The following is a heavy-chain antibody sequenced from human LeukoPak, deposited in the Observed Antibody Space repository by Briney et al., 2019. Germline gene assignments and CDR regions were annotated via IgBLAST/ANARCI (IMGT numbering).Heavy chain of an antibody. V-gene: IGHV3-15*01. CDR3: TTDSGPPSGYFDY. Sequence: PGGSLRLSCAASGFTFSNAWMSWVRQAPGKGLEWVGHIKSQPDGGTTDYAAPVKGRFTISRDDSKNTLYLQMNSLKTEDTAVYYCTTDSGPPSGYFDYWGQGTLVTVSS. D-gene: IGHD1-26*01. CDR2: IKSQPDGGTT. J-gene: IGHJ4*02. CDR1: GFTFSNAW.